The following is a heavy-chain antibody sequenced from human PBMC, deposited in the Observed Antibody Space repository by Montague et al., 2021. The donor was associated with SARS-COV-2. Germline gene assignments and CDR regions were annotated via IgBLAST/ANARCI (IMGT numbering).Heavy chain of an antibody. D-gene: IGHD4-17*01. V-gene: IGHV4-61*01. CDR3: ARVRKDDYGDNYLDY. J-gene: IGHJ4*02. CDR2: ISNSGFT. Sequence: SETLSLTCTVSGDSMTGDSMSRYYWSWIRQTPGKGLEWIGYISNSGFTNDNPSLKNRVTTSVDTSNNQFSLKLNSVTAADTAVYYFARVRKDDYGDNYLDYWGQGTLVTVSS. CDR1: GDSMTGDSMSRYY.